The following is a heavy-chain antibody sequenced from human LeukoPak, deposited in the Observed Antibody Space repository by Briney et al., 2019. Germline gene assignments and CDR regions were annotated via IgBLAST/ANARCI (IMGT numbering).Heavy chain of an antibody. CDR3: ARETPYSSSLTVFDY. D-gene: IGHD6-13*01. CDR1: GFTFRSYG. V-gene: IGHV3-21*06. Sequence: GGSLRLSCTASGFTFRSYGMNWVRQAPGKGLEWVPSISTSSSYIYYADSVKGRFTISRDNAKNSLYLQMNSLRAEDTAVYYCARETPYSSSLTVFDYWGQGTLVTVSS. J-gene: IGHJ4*02. CDR2: ISTSSSYI.